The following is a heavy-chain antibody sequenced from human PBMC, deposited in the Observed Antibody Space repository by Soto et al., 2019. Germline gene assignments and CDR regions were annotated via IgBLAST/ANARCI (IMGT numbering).Heavy chain of an antibody. CDR1: GYTFNNSG. CDR2: IIPILGIA. J-gene: IGHJ4*02. V-gene: IGHV1-69*04. D-gene: IGHD1-26*01. Sequence: GASVKVSCKASGYTFNNSGFSWVRQAPGQGLEWMGRIIPILGIANYAQKFQGRVTITADKSTSTAYMELSSLRSEDTAVYYCARTSHSGSYWPLGYWGQGTLVTVSS. CDR3: ARTSHSGSYWPLGY.